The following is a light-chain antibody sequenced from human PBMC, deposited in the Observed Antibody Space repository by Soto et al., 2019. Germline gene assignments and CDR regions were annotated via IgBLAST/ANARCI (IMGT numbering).Light chain of an antibody. CDR3: ATWDDSLSGWV. J-gene: IGLJ3*02. Sequence: QSVLTQPPSASGTPGQRVTISCSGSSPNIGSNYVYWYQQLPGTAPKLLIYRNNQRPSGVPDRFSGSKSGTSASLAISGLRSEDEGDYYCATWDDSLSGWVFGGGTKLTVL. V-gene: IGLV1-47*01. CDR1: SPNIGSNY. CDR2: RNN.